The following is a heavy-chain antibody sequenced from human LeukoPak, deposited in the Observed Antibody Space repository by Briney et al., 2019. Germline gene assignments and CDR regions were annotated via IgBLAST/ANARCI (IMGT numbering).Heavy chain of an antibody. V-gene: IGHV4-59*01. CDR1: GGSTSSYY. J-gene: IGHJ4*02. D-gene: IGHD3-9*01. CDR3: ARVRGDILTGYRGDYFDY. Sequence: SETLSLTCTVSGGSTSSYYWSWIRQPPGKGLEWIGYIYYSGSTNYNPSLKSRVTISVDTSKNQFSLKLSSVTAADTAVYYCARVRGDILTGYRGDYFDYWGQGTLVTVSS. CDR2: IYYSGST.